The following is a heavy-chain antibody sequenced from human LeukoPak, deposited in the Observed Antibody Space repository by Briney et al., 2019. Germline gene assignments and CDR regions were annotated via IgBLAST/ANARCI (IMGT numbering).Heavy chain of an antibody. J-gene: IGHJ5*02. D-gene: IGHD2-2*01. CDR1: GGSFSGYY. CDR3: ARGVGVPENWFDP. Sequence: PSETLSLTWAVYGGSFSGYYWSWIRQPPGKGLEWIGEINHSGSTNYNPSFKSRVTISVDTSKNQSSLKLSSVTAEDTAVYYCARGVGVPENWFDPWGQGTLVTVSS. CDR2: INHSGST. V-gene: IGHV4-34*01.